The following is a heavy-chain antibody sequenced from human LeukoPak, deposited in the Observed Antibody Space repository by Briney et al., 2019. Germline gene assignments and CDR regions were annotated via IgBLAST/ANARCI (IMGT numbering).Heavy chain of an antibody. CDR1: GYSFTNYW. V-gene: IGHV5-51*01. D-gene: IGHD6-19*01. J-gene: IGHJ3*01. Sequence: GESLKISCKGSGYSFTNYWIGWVRQMPGKGLEWMGIFYPDDSDTKYSPPFEGQVTISADKSISTVYLQWRSLKASGTAMYYCARSYNSGWSFDAFDLWGQGTMVTVSS. CDR3: ARSYNSGWSFDAFDL. CDR2: FYPDDSDT.